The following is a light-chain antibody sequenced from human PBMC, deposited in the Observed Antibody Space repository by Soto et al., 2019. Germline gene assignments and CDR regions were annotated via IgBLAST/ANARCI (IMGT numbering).Light chain of an antibody. J-gene: IGKJ4*01. CDR3: QQYESYSPLT. Sequence: DIHMTQSPSILSASFGDRVTITFRASQSIRSWLAWYQQKPGKAPKLLIYDAYSLESGVPSRFSGRRSGTEFTLTIAGLQPEDFATYYCQQYESYSPLTFGGGTKVDIK. CDR2: DAY. V-gene: IGKV1-5*01. CDR1: QSIRSW.